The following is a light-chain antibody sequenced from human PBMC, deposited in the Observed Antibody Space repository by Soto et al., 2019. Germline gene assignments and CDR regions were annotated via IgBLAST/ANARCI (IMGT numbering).Light chain of an antibody. CDR2: GIS. CDR3: QQYGSSPIT. J-gene: IGKJ5*01. V-gene: IGKV3-20*01. CDR1: QSVTSSD. Sequence: EIVLTQSPGTLSLSLGESATLSCRASQSVTSSDLAWYQRKPGQAPRLLIYGISTRATGIPDKFSGSGSGTDFTLTVSRLEPEDFAVYYCQQYGSSPITFGQGTRLEIE.